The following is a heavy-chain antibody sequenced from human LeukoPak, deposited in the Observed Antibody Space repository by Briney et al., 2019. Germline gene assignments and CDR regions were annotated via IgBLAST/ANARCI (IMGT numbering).Heavy chain of an antibody. D-gene: IGHD6-13*01. CDR2: INPNSGGT. CDR3: ARDQGGYYSSSWVFDY. CDR1: GYTFTGYY. J-gene: IGHJ4*02. Sequence: ASVKVSCMASGYTFTGYYMHWVRQAPGQGLEWMGRINPNSGGTNYAQKFQGRVTMTRDTSISTAYMELSRLRSDDTAVYYCARDQGGYYSSSWVFDYWGQGTLVTVSS. V-gene: IGHV1-2*06.